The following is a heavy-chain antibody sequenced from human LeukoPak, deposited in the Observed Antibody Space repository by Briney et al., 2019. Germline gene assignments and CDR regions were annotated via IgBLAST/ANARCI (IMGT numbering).Heavy chain of an antibody. CDR2: TRNEANIYTT. Sequence: GGSLRLSCAASGFIFSDHYMDWVRQAPGKGLEWVGRTRNEANIYTTKYAASVKGRFTISRDDSKNSLYLQMNSLKTGDTAVYYCASPVGATTVRAFDIWGQGTMVTVSS. D-gene: IGHD1-26*01. V-gene: IGHV3-72*01. CDR3: ASPVGATTVRAFDI. J-gene: IGHJ3*02. CDR1: GFIFSDHY.